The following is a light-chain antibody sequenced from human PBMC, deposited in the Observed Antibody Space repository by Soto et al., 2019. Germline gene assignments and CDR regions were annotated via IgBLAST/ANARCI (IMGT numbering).Light chain of an antibody. CDR2: GAS. Sequence: EIVMTPSPATLSVSPGERATLSCRASQSVSSNLAWYQQKPGQAPRLLIYGASTRATGIPARFSGSGSGTEFTLTISSLQSEDFAVYYCQQYNNWPVTFGPGTKVDIK. CDR3: QQYNNWPVT. CDR1: QSVSSN. V-gene: IGKV3-15*01. J-gene: IGKJ3*01.